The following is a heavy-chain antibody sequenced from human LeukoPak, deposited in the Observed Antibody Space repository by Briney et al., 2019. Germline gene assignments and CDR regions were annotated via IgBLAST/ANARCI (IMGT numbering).Heavy chain of an antibody. V-gene: IGHV3-30-3*01. CDR2: VSSDGNNQ. J-gene: IGHJ4*02. Sequence: GGSLRLSCAASGFTFSGYAMHWVRQAPGKGLEWVAVVSSDGNNQVYADSVKGRFTISRDNSKNTLYLQMNSLRAEDTAVYYCAKDRTIFGVNYFDYWGQGTLVTVSS. CDR1: GFTFSGYA. CDR3: AKDRTIFGVNYFDY. D-gene: IGHD3-3*01.